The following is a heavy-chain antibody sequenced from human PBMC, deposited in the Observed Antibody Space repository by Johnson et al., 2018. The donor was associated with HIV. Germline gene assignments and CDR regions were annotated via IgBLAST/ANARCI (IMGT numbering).Heavy chain of an antibody. CDR3: ARDAKVGYGDAFDI. CDR1: GFTFSRYW. V-gene: IGHV3-74*01. CDR2: INSDGSST. D-gene: IGHD5-12*01. Sequence: VQLVESGGGLIQPGGSLRLSCAASGFTFSRYWMHWVRQAPGKGLVWVSRINSDGSSTNYADSVQGRFTISRDNAKNTLYLQMNSLRAEDTAVFYCARDAKVGYGDAFDIWGHGTMVTVSS. J-gene: IGHJ3*02.